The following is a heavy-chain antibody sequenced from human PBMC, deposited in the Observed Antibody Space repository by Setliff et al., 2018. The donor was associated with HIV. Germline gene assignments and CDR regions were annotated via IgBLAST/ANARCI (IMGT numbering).Heavy chain of an antibody. CDR1: GGSISSND. Sequence: PSETLSLTCTVSGGSISSNDWSWIRQPPGKGLELIGYIYDSGRTNYNPSLKSRVTISVVTSKNQFSLKLSSVTAADTAVYYCARESLNLGELSSNPDASDIWGQGTMVTVSS. J-gene: IGHJ3*02. V-gene: IGHV4-59*12. CDR3: ARESLNLGELSSNPDASDI. D-gene: IGHD3-16*02. CDR2: IYDSGRT.